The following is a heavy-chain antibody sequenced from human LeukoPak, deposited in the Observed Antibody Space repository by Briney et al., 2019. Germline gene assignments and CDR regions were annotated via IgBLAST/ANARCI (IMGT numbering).Heavy chain of an antibody. CDR2: ISFSGTTT. J-gene: IGHJ4*02. CDR3: ARDPTELQLLSYYFDY. D-gene: IGHD2-2*01. Sequence: GSLRLSCAASGITFSSYSMSWVRQAPGKGLEWVSGISFSGTTTYYADSAKGRFTVSRDNSKNTLYLQMDGLRAEDTAVYYCARDPTELQLLSYYFDYWGQGTLVAVSS. V-gene: IGHV3-23*01. CDR1: GITFSSYS.